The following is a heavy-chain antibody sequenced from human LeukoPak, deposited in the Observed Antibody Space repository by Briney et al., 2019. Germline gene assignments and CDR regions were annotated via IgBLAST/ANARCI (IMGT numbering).Heavy chain of an antibody. CDR1: GFTFDDYA. V-gene: IGHV3-9*01. J-gene: IGHJ4*02. CDR2: ISWNSGSI. Sequence: HPGGFLRLSCAAAGFTFDDYAMHWVRQAPGKGLEWVSGISWNSGSIGYADSVKGRFTISRDNAKNSLYLQMNSLRAEDTALYYCAKDMGDRTIVREACFDYWGQGTLVTVSS. CDR3: AKDMGDRTIVREACFDY. D-gene: IGHD3-10*01.